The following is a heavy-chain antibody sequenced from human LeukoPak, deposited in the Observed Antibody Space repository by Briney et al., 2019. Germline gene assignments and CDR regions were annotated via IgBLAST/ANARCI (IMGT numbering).Heavy chain of an antibody. CDR3: ARGYSYYYFDY. D-gene: IGHD5-18*01. V-gene: IGHV4-59*08. CDR1: GGSISSYY. Sequence: SETLSLTCTVPGGSISSYYWSWIRQSPGKGLEWIGYIYYSGNTNYNPSLASRVTISVDTSKNQFSLKLTSVTAADTAVYFCARGYSYYYFDYWGQGTLVTVSS. J-gene: IGHJ4*02. CDR2: IYYSGNT.